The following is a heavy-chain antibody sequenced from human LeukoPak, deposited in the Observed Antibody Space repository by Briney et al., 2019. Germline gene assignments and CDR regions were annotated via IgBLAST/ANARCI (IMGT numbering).Heavy chain of an antibody. D-gene: IGHD3-22*01. J-gene: IGHJ4*02. V-gene: IGHV4-59*07. CDR1: GGSISSYY. Sequence: PSDTLSLTCTVSGGSISSYYWSWVRQPPGKGLEWIGYIYYSGSTNYNPSLKSRVTISVETSKNQFSLKLSSVTAADTAVYYCARGGEWRYYYDSSGYYPFDYWGQGTLVTVSS. CDR2: IYYSGST. CDR3: ARGGEWRYYYDSSGYYPFDY.